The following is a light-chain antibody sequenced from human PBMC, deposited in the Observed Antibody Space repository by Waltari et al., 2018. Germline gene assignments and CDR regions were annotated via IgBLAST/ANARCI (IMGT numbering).Light chain of an antibody. CDR2: DAS. CDR3: QKYDYAPLT. V-gene: IGKV1-27*01. Sequence: DIQMTQSPSSLSASVGDRVTITCRASQDISDSLAWYQQKPGKVPKLLIFDASTLQSGVPSRFRGGGSGTDFTLTITSLQPEDVATYYCQKYDYAPLTFDQGTKVEVK. J-gene: IGKJ1*01. CDR1: QDISDS.